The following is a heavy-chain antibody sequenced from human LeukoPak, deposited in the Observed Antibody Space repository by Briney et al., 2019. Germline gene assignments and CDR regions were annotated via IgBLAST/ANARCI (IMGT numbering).Heavy chain of an antibody. CDR3: ARDSAGNDY. V-gene: IGHV3-7*01. CDR1: GFTFTNYW. Sequence: GGSLRLSCAAYGFTFTNYWLTWVRQAPGKGLEWVANINQDGGTEYYVDSMKGRFTISRDNAKNSLYLQMNSLRAEDTAMYYCARDSAGNDYWGQGTLVTVSS. J-gene: IGHJ4*02. D-gene: IGHD6-13*01. CDR2: INQDGGTE.